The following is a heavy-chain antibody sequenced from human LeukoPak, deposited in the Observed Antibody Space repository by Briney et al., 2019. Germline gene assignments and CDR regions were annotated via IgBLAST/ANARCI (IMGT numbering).Heavy chain of an antibody. D-gene: IGHD1-1*01. V-gene: IGHV1-69*01. Sequence: ASVKVSCKASGGTFSSYAINWVRQAPGQGLEWMGGIIPIFGTANYAQKFQGRVTITADESTSTAYMELSSLRSEDTAVYYCASGTIRAYAFDIWGQGTMVTVSS. J-gene: IGHJ3*02. CDR3: ASGTIRAYAFDI. CDR2: IIPIFGTA. CDR1: GGTFSSYA.